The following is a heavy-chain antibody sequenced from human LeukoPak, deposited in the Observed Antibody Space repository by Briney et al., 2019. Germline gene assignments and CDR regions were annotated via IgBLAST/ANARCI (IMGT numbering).Heavy chain of an antibody. D-gene: IGHD3-22*01. J-gene: IGHJ4*02. CDR2: IIPIFGTA. CDR1: GYTFTSYG. CDR3: ARGALYYYDSSGYYPLDY. V-gene: IGHV1-69*05. Sequence: SVKVSCKASGYTFTSYGISWVRQAPGQGLEWMGGIIPIFGTANYAQKFQGRVTITTDESTSTAYMELSSLRSEDTAVYYCARGALYYYDSSGYYPLDYWGQGTLVTVSS.